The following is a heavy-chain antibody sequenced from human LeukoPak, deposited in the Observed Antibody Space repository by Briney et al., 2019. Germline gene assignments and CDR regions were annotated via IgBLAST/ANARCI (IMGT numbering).Heavy chain of an antibody. CDR1: GYSISSGYY. J-gene: IGHJ3*02. D-gene: IGHD1-26*01. Sequence: SETLSLTCTVSGYSISSGYYWGWIRQPPGKGLEWIGSIYHSGSTYYNPSLMGRVTISVDTSKTQFSLKLSSVTAADTAVYYCARDVAGWELDAFDIWGQGTMVTVSS. CDR2: IYHSGST. V-gene: IGHV4-38-2*02. CDR3: ARDVAGWELDAFDI.